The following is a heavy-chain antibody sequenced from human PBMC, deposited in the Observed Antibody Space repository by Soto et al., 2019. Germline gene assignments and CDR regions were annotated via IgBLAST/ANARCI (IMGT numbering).Heavy chain of an antibody. J-gene: IGHJ4*02. CDR2: VYHTGRT. V-gene: IGHV4-59*01. CDR3: ARDDTTGLLEF. Sequence: WTWIRQSPGKGLEWIGYVYHTGRTEYNPSLESRVTISIDMSKKQFSLQLTSVTAADTAVYFCARDDTTGLLEFWGQGTLVTSP.